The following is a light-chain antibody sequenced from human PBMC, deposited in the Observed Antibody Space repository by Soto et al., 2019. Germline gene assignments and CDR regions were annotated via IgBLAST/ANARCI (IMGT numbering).Light chain of an antibody. Sequence: EIVLTQSPGTLSLSPGERATLSCRASQSVTSRKLAWYQQKPGQAPRLLIYQTSIRAAGIPARFSASGSGTDFTLTISDVQPEDFATYYCQQYRSYWTFGQGTKVDIK. CDR1: QSVTSRK. J-gene: IGKJ1*01. CDR2: QTS. V-gene: IGKV3-20*01. CDR3: QQYRSYWT.